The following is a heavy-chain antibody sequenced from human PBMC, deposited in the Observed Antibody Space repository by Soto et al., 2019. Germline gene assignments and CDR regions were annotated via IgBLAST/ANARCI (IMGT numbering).Heavy chain of an antibody. CDR2: IIPFFGTA. J-gene: IGHJ4*02. CDR3: ARTAPMDAGDKYYYDF. CDR1: GGTFSSYA. V-gene: IGHV1-69*13. Sequence: GASVKVSCKASGGTFSSYAISWVRQAPGQGLEWMGGIIPFFGTAEYSQKFEDRITITADESTNTVYMDLRSLTSEDTAIYYCARTAPMDAGDKYYYDFWGQGALVTVS. D-gene: IGHD3-16*01.